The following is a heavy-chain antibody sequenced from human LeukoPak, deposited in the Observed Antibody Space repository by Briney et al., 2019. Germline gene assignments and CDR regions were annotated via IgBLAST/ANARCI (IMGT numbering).Heavy chain of an antibody. V-gene: IGHV4-39*01. Sequence: PSETLSLTCTVSGGSISSSSYYWGWIRQPPGKGLEWIGSIYYSGSTYYNPSLKSRVTISVDTSKNQFSLKLSSVTAADTAVYYCARGGYYDSSGYYPPLFDYWGQGTPVTVSS. CDR3: ARGGYYDSSGYYPPLFDY. J-gene: IGHJ4*02. CDR2: IYYSGST. CDR1: GGSISSSSYY. D-gene: IGHD3-22*01.